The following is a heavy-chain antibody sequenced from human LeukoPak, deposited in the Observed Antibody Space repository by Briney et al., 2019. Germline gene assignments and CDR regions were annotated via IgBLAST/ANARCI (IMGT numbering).Heavy chain of an antibody. D-gene: IGHD2-15*01. Sequence: GASVKVSCKASGGTFSSYTISWVRQAPGQGLEWMGGIIPISGTANYAQKFQGRVTITADESTSTAYMELSSLRSEDTAVYYCARGYCSGGSCYPSPFLTYYYGMDVWGQGTTVTVSS. CDR3: ARGYCSGGSCYPSPFLTYYYGMDV. CDR1: GGTFSSYT. V-gene: IGHV1-69*13. J-gene: IGHJ6*02. CDR2: IIPISGTA.